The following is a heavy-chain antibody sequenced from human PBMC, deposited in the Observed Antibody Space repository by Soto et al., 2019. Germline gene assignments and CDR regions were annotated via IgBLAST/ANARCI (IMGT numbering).Heavy chain of an antibody. CDR3: ARGTWIARGPILDAFDI. V-gene: IGHV3-66*01. D-gene: IGHD3-10*01. Sequence: EVQLVESGGGLVQPGGSLRLSCAASGFTVSSHYINWVRQAPGKGLDWGSVIYNSGTCFYADSVTGRFTVSRDTAKNSVFRQKSSLRADATAVYICARGTWIARGPILDAFDIWGQGTVVTVSS. J-gene: IGHJ3*02. CDR1: GFTVSSHY. CDR2: IYNSGTC.